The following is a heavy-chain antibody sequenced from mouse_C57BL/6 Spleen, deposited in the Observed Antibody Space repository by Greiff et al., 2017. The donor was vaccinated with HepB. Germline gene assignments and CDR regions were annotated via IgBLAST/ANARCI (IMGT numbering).Heavy chain of an antibody. V-gene: IGHV1-82*01. J-gene: IGHJ2*01. Sequence: QVQLKQSGPELVKPGASVKISCKASGYAFSSSWMNWVKQRPGKGLEWIGRIYPGDGDTNYNGKFKGKATLTADKSSSTAYMQLSSLTSEDSAVYFCARSGDSTYYFDYWGQGTTLTVSS. CDR2: IYPGDGDT. CDR3: ARSGDSTYYFDY. D-gene: IGHD5-1*01. CDR1: GYAFSSSW.